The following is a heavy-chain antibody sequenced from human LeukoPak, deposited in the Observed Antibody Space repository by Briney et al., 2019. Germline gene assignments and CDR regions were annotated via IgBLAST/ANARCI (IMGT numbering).Heavy chain of an antibody. CDR3: ARAKRTDGGWFDP. V-gene: IGHV4-59*01. CDR1: AGSISSYY. CDR2: IYYSGST. Sequence: SETLSLTCTVSAGSISSYYWTWIRQPPGKGLEWIGYIYYSGSTNYNPSLKSRVTISVDTSKNQFSLKLSSVTAADTAVYYCARAKRTDGGWFDPWGQGTLVTVSS. D-gene: IGHD3-16*01. J-gene: IGHJ5*02.